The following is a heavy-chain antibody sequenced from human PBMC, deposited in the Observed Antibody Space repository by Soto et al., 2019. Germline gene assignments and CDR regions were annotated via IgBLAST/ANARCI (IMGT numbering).Heavy chain of an antibody. CDR1: GGTFSSYA. CDR3: ARRVVVTSVRDIAYYYYGLDV. CDR2: IIPMFDSA. D-gene: IGHD2-21*02. Sequence: SVKVSCKAFGGTFSSYAICWVRQAPGQGLEWMGGIIPMFDSANYAQKFQGRVTITADESTSTAFMELSSLRSEDTAVYYCARRVVVTSVRDIAYYYYGLDVWGQGTTVTVSS. V-gene: IGHV1-69*13. J-gene: IGHJ6*02.